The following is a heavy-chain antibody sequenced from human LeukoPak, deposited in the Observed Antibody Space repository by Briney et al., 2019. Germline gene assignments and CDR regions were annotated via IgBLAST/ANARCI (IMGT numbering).Heavy chain of an antibody. CDR3: ARAYYYGSGSFNLPWARFDP. V-gene: IGHV4-59*01. CDR2: IYYSGST. Sequence: ETLSHPRVEPGGSISRSTGSSRRQPPGKRLEWIGHIYYSGSTHYNPSLKSRVTISVDTSKNQFSLTLISVPAAHKSVYYCARAYYYGSGSFNLPWARFDPWGQGSLVTVSS. CDR1: GGSISRST. J-gene: IGHJ5*02. D-gene: IGHD3-10*01.